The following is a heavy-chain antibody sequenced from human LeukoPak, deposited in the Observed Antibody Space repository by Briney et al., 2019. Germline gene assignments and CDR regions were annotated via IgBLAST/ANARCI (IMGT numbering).Heavy chain of an antibody. V-gene: IGHV3-74*01. D-gene: IGHD1-14*01. CDR2: INSDGSGP. Sequence: GGSLRLSCVGSGFTFSNYWMHWVRQAPEKGLMWVSKINSDGSGPDYADSVKGRFTISRDNAKNTLYLQMNSLRAEDTAVYYCARDVYGLGDYWGQGTLVTVSS. J-gene: IGHJ4*02. CDR3: ARDVYGLGDY. CDR1: GFTFSNYW.